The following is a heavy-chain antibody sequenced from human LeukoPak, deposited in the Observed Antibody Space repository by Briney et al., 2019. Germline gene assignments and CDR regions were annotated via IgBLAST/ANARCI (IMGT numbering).Heavy chain of an antibody. Sequence: GASVKVSCKASGYTFTSYYMHWVRQAPGQGLEWMGIIDPSGGSTSYAQKFQGRVTMTRDTSTSTVYMELSSLRSEDTAVYYCARRGYSGYDFDYWGQGTLVTVSS. V-gene: IGHV1-46*01. CDR3: ARRGYSGYDFDY. D-gene: IGHD5-12*01. CDR1: GYTFTSYY. CDR2: IDPSGGST. J-gene: IGHJ4*02.